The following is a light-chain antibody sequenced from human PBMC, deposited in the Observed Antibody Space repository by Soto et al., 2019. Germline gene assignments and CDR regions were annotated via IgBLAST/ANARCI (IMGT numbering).Light chain of an antibody. CDR3: GSDRITTAG. CDR2: DVT. Sequence: QSALTQPASVSGSPGQSITISCTGTSSDVGGYNYVSWYQQYPGKAPKLMIYDVTNRPSGVSNRFSGSKSGNTASLTISGLQAEDEADYYCGSDRITTAGFGTGTKLTVL. V-gene: IGLV2-14*01. J-gene: IGLJ1*01. CDR1: SSDVGGYNY.